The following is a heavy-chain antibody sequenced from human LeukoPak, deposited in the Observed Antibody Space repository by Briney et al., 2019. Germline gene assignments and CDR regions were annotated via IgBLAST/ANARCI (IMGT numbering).Heavy chain of an antibody. Sequence: ASVKVSCKASGYTFTSYDINWVRQATGQGLEWVGWMNPNSGNTGYAQKFQGRVTMTRNTSISTAYMELSSLRSEDTAVYYCVRGLGRIAVAGSFDYWGQGTLVTVSS. V-gene: IGHV1-8*01. J-gene: IGHJ4*02. CDR3: VRGLGRIAVAGSFDY. D-gene: IGHD6-19*01. CDR1: GYTFTSYD. CDR2: MNPNSGNT.